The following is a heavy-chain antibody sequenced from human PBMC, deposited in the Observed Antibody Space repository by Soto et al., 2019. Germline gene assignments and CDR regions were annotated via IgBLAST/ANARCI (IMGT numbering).Heavy chain of an antibody. CDR1: GYTFTSYG. Sequence: ASVKVSCKASGYTFTSYGISWVRQAPGQGLEWMGWISAYNGNTNYAQKLQGRVTMTTDTSTSTAYMELRSLRSDDTAVYYCARSGFGVDPQCYSYYYYYMDVWGKGTTVTVSS. CDR2: ISAYNGNT. CDR3: ARSGFGVDPQCYSYYYYYMDV. D-gene: IGHD3-3*01. V-gene: IGHV1-18*01. J-gene: IGHJ6*03.